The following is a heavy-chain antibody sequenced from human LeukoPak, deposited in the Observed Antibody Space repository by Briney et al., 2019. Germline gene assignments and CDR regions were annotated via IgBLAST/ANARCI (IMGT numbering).Heavy chain of an antibody. D-gene: IGHD3-10*01. CDR2: IYYSGST. Sequence: SETLSLTCTVSGGSISSGDYYWSWIRQPPGKGLEWIGYIYYSGSTYYNPSLKSRVTISVDTSKNQFSLKLSSVTAADTAVYYCARPAFGELSGAFDIWGQGTMVTVSS. J-gene: IGHJ3*02. CDR3: ARPAFGELSGAFDI. V-gene: IGHV4-30-4*01. CDR1: GGSISSGDYY.